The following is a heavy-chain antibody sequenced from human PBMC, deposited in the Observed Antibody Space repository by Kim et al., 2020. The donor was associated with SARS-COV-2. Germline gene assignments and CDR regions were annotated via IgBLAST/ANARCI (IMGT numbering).Heavy chain of an antibody. Sequence: ASVKVSCKTSGYTFTAYFMYWLRQAPGQGLELMGWLNPKSGGTKYTQKFQVRVTMTRDTSIGTANLELSSLNSDDTAVYYCARGEEMATMTRFLSRGDETPKFDFWGQGTLVTVSS. CDR3: ARGEEMATMTRFLSRGDETPKFDF. J-gene: IGHJ4*02. CDR1: GYTFTAYF. D-gene: IGHD3-3*01. V-gene: IGHV1-2*02. CDR2: LNPKSGGT.